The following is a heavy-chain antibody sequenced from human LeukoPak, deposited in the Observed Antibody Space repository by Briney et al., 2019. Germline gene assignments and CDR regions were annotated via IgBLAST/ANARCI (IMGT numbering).Heavy chain of an antibody. D-gene: IGHD3/OR15-3a*01. Sequence: GGSLRLSCAASGFTFDEYAMHWVRQAPGKGLESVSGISWNSGLIDYADSVKGRFTISRDNAKNSLFLQMNSLKAEDTAFYYCAKVGIFGLVTYYFDYWGQGTLVTVSS. CDR2: ISWNSGLI. CDR3: AKVGIFGLVTYYFDY. V-gene: IGHV3-9*01. CDR1: GFTFDEYA. J-gene: IGHJ4*02.